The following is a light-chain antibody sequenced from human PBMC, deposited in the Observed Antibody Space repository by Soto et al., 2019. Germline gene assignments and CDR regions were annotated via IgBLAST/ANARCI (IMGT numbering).Light chain of an antibody. Sequence: QSALTQPASVSGSPGQSITISCTGTSSDVGGYNYVSWYQQHPGKAPKLIIYEVSNRPSGVSNRFSGSKSGDTASLTISGLHAEDEADYYCSSYTSSSTLYVFGTGTKLTVI. CDR3: SSYTSSSTLYV. CDR2: EVS. J-gene: IGLJ1*01. V-gene: IGLV2-14*01. CDR1: SSDVGGYNY.